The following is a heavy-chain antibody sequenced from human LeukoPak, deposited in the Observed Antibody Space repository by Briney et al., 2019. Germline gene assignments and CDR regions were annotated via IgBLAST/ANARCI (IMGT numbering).Heavy chain of an antibody. Sequence: GGSLRLSCAASGSTFSSYAMSWVRQAPGKGLEWVSDISGSGDSTYYADSVKGRFTISRDKSTLFLDMNDLRAEDTALYYCARDVGKDTITTEIAYWGQGTLVTVSS. CDR3: ARDVGKDTITTEIAY. J-gene: IGHJ4*02. CDR1: GSTFSSYA. V-gene: IGHV3-23*01. D-gene: IGHD4-11*01. CDR2: ISGSGDST.